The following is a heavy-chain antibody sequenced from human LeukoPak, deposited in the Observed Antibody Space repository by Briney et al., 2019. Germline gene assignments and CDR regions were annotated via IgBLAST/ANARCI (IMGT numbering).Heavy chain of an antibody. CDR1: GGSISSSSYY. V-gene: IGHV4-39*01. CDR2: IYYSGST. J-gene: IGHJ4*02. Sequence: SETLSLTCAVSGGSISSSSYYWGWIRQPPGKGLEWIGSIYYSGSTYYNPSLKSRVTISVDTSKNQFSLKLSSVTAADTAVYYCARALAGTPPYFDYWGQGTLVTVSS. CDR3: ARALAGTPPYFDY. D-gene: IGHD6-19*01.